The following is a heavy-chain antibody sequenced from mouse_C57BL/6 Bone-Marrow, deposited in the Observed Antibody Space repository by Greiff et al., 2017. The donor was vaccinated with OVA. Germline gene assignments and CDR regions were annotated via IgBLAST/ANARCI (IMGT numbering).Heavy chain of an antibody. J-gene: IGHJ2*01. V-gene: IGHV3-6*01. CDR2: ISYDGSN. Sequence: VQLQQSGPGLMKPSQSLSLTCSVTGYSITSGYYWNWIRQFPGNKLEWMGYISYDGSNNYNPSLKNRISITRDTSKNQFFLKLNSVTTEDTATYYCARGGYGSSYDYFDYWGQGTTLTVSS. D-gene: IGHD1-1*01. CDR1: GYSITSGYY. CDR3: ARGGYGSSYDYFDY.